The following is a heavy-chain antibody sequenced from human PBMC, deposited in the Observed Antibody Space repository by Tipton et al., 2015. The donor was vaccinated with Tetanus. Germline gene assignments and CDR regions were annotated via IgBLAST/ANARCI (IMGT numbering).Heavy chain of an antibody. V-gene: IGHV4-59*01. D-gene: IGHD2-8*01. J-gene: IGHJ4*02. CDR1: GASISSYY. CDR2: IFYSGNS. CDR3: ARGLIDDFLGSRIYFDS. Sequence: TLSLTCSVSGASISSYYWSWIRQPPGKALEWIGDIFYSGNSISNPSFRSRVTISVDTSRTLFSLTLIAVTAADTAVYFCARGLIDDFLGSRIYFDSWGPGTLVTVSS.